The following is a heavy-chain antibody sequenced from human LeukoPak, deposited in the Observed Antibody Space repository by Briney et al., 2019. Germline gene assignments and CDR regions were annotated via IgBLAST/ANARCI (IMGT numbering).Heavy chain of an antibody. CDR2: ISSYSHYL. CDR3: ARDLRPDVPTAPTPDS. CDR1: GFTFSFYT. V-gene: IGHV3-21*06. Sequence: GGSLRLSCVASGFTFSFYTMNWVRQAPGQGLEWVSSISSYSHYLYYADSVKGRFTISRDNAKSSVYLEMNSLRAEDTAVYFCARDLRPDVPTAPTPDSWGQGTLVTVSS. D-gene: IGHD2-21*02. J-gene: IGHJ5*02.